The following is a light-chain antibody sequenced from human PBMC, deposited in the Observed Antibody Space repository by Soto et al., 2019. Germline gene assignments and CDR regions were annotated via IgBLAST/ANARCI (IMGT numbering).Light chain of an antibody. CDR2: GAS. Sequence: EIVLTQSPGTLSLSPGERATLSCRASQSVSSSYLAWYQQKPGQAPRLLIYGASSRASGVPDRFSGSGSGTDFTPTINTLEPEDFAVYYCQQYGSSSSWTFGQGTKVDI. CDR3: QQYGSSSSWT. CDR1: QSVSSSY. V-gene: IGKV3-20*01. J-gene: IGKJ1*01.